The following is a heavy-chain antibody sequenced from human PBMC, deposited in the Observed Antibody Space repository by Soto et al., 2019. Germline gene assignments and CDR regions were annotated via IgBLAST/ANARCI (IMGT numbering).Heavy chain of an antibody. CDR1: VDTFSNHT. J-gene: IGHJ6*03. V-gene: IGHV1-69*04. CDR2: IIPILGLA. Sequence: QVQLVQSGAEVKKPGSSVKVSCKASVDTFSNHTISWVRQAPGQGLEWMGRIIPILGLANYAQKFQGRVTITADKSTPTAYMELSSLRSADTAVYYCARVAEMGTVTEGYYYYMDVWGKGTTVTVSS. D-gene: IGHD4-17*01. CDR3: ARVAEMGTVTEGYYYYMDV.